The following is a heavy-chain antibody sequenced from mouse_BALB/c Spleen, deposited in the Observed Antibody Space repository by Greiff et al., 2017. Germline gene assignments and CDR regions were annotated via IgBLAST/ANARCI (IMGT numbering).Heavy chain of an antibody. D-gene: IGHD2-12*01. J-gene: IGHJ2*01. CDR2: IFPGSGNT. V-gene: IGHV1-66*01. Sequence: VQLQQSGPELVKPGASVKISCKASGYSFTSYYIHWVKQRPGQGLEWIGWIFPGSGNTKYNEKFKGKATLTADTSSSTAYMQLSSLTSEDSAVYFCARSARQGYYFDYWGQGTTLTVSS. CDR1: GYSFTSYY. CDR3: ARSARQGYYFDY.